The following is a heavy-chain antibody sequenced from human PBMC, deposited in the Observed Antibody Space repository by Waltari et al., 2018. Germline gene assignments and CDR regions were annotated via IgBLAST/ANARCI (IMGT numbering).Heavy chain of an antibody. Sequence: QLLESGGGLVQPGGSLRLSCSDSGLTFSIFAMSWVRQAPGKGLAWVSGISNSGGDTYYTDSVKGRFTISRDNSKKTLYLQMNSLRVEDTAVYYCAKDHGVAYWGQGTLVTVSS. CDR1: GLTFSIFA. D-gene: IGHD3-16*01. CDR2: ISNSGGDT. J-gene: IGHJ4*02. CDR3: AKDHGVAY. V-gene: IGHV3-23*01.